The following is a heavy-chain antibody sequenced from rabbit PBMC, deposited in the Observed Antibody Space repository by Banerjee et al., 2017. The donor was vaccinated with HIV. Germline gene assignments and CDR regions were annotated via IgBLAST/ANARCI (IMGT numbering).Heavy chain of an antibody. CDR3: ARDLAGVIGWNFGL. Sequence: QEQLEESGGDLVKPEGSLTLTCKASGFDFSSNAMCWVRQAPGKGPEWIACINTSSGNIVYATWAKGRFTISKTSWTTVTLQMTSLTAADTATYFCARDLAGVIGWNFGLWGQGTLVTVS. CDR2: INTSSGNI. V-gene: IGHV1S45*01. J-gene: IGHJ3*01. CDR1: GFDFSSNA. D-gene: IGHD4-1*01.